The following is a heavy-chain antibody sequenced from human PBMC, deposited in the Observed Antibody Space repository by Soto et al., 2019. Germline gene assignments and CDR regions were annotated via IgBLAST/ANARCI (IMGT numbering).Heavy chain of an antibody. V-gene: IGHV1-18*04. CDR3: ARDYYYDSSGYHDAFDI. CDR2: ISAYNGNT. CDR1: GYTFTSYG. J-gene: IGHJ3*02. Sequence: ASVKVSCKASGYTFTSYGISWVRQAPGQGLEWMGWISAYNGNTNYAQKLQSRVTMTTDTSTSTAYMELRSLRSDDTAVYYCARDYYYDSSGYHDAFDIWGQGTMVTVSS. D-gene: IGHD3-22*01.